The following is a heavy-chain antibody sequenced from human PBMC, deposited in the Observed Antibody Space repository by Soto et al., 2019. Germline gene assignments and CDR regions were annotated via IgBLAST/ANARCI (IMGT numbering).Heavy chain of an antibody. J-gene: IGHJ6*03. CDR2: ISGSGGST. CDR1: GFTFSSYA. CDR3: AKDPNQDYYYYYMDV. V-gene: IGHV3-23*01. Sequence: GGSLRLSCAASGFTFSSYAMSWVRQAPGKGLEWVSAISGSGGSTYYADSVKGRFTISRDNSKNTLYLQMNSLRAEDTAVYYCAKDPNQDYYYYYMDVWGKGTTVTVSS.